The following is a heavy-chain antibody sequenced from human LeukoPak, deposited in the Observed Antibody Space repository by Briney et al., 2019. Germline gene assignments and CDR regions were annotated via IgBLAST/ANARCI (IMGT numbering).Heavy chain of an antibody. CDR3: AATMVRGVHTHFDY. D-gene: IGHD3-10*01. V-gene: IGHV4-59*08. CDR1: GVSITYNY. CDR2: VYYSGST. Sequence: SETLSLTATGSGVSITYNYWSWIRHRPGNGLKGIGYVYYSGSTNYYPSLKSRVTISVDTSKNQFSLKLSSVTAADTAVYYCAATMVRGVHTHFDYWGQGTLVTVSS. J-gene: IGHJ4*02.